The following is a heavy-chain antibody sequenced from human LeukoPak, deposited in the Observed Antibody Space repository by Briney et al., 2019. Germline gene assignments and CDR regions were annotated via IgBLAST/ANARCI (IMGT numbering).Heavy chain of an antibody. CDR1: AYIFTNSW. D-gene: IGHD6-25*01. J-gene: IGHJ3*02. Sequence: GESLKISCKGSAYIFTNSWIVWVRQVPGKGLEWMGIIYPSDSDTRYSPSFQGQVTISADKSINTAYLQWSSLKASDTAIYYCARRAADTFDIWGQGAMVSVSS. CDR2: IYPSDSDT. CDR3: ARRAADTFDI. V-gene: IGHV5-51*01.